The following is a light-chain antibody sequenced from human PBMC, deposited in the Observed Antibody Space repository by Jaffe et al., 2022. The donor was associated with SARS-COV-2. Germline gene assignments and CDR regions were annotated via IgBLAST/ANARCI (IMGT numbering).Light chain of an antibody. J-gene: IGLJ1*01. CDR3: SSYTSSSTPSWV. CDR2: EVS. V-gene: IGLV2-14*01. CDR1: SSDVGGYNY. Sequence: QSALTQPASVSGSPGQSITISCTGTSSDVGGYNYVSWYQQHPGKAPKLMIYEVSNRPSGVPDRFSGSKSGNTASLTISGLQAEDEADYYCSSYTSSSTPSWVFGTGTKVTVL.